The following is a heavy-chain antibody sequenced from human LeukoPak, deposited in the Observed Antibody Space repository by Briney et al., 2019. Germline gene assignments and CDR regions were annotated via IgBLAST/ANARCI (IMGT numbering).Heavy chain of an antibody. CDR2: IYPGDSDT. V-gene: IGHV5-51*01. J-gene: IGHJ3*02. CDR1: GYSFTSYW. CDR3: ARLEVVTHAFDI. D-gene: IGHD4-23*01. Sequence: GESLKISCQRSGYSFTSYWSGWVRQMPGKGLECMGIIYPGDSDTRYSPSFQGQVTISADKSISTAYLQWSSLKASDTAMYYCARLEVVTHAFDIWGQGTMVTVSS.